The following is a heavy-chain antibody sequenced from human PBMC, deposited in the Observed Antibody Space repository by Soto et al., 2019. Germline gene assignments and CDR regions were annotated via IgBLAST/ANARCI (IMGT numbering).Heavy chain of an antibody. D-gene: IGHD6-19*01. V-gene: IGHV3-30*04. CDR3: ARTPVADEYYYYGMDV. CDR2: ILYDGSNK. CDR1: EFTFRNYA. Sequence: QVYLVESGGGVVQPGRSLRLSCVASEFTFRNYAMHWVRQAPGKGLELVSVILYDGSNKYYADSVKGRFTISRDNSKNTLYLQMNSLRTEDTAVYYCARTPVADEYYYYGMDVWGQGTTVTVSS. J-gene: IGHJ6*02.